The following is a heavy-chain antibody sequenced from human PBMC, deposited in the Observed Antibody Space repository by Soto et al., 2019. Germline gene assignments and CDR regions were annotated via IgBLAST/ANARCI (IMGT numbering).Heavy chain of an antibody. J-gene: IGHJ5*02. CDR2: IYYSGST. V-gene: IGHV4-59*08. D-gene: IGHD3-9*01. CDR3: ARESTYYDILTGYSRYNWFDP. CDR1: GGSISSYY. Sequence: SETLSLTCTVSGGSISSYYWSWIRQPPGKGLEWIGYIYYSGSTNYNPSLKSRVTISIDTSKNQFSLKLSSVTAADTAVYYCARESTYYDILTGYSRYNWFDPWGQGTLVTVSS.